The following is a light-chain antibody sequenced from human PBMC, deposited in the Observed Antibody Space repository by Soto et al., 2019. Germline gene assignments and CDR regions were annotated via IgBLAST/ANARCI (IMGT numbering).Light chain of an antibody. CDR2: LAS. V-gene: IGKV2-28*01. J-gene: IGKJ1*01. Sequence: DIVLTQSPLSLPVTPGESASISCRSSQSLLHSNGYSYLDWYVQKPGQSPHLLIYLASNRASGGPDRFSGSGSGTDFTLNISRVEAEDVGVYFCMQALQTPWTFGQGTKVEIK. CDR3: MQALQTPWT. CDR1: QSLLHSNGYSY.